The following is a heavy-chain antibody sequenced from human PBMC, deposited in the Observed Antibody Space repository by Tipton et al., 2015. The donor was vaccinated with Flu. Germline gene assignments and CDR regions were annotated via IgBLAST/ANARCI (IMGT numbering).Heavy chain of an antibody. CDR2: IIPIFGTA. D-gene: IGHD1-26*01. V-gene: IGHV1-69*18. CDR1: GGTFSSYA. J-gene: IGHJ4*02. Sequence: QVQLVQSGAEVKKPGSSVKVSCKASGGTFSSYAISWVRQAPGQGLEWMGRIIPIFGTANHAQKFQGRVTITADESTSSAYMELSSLRSEDTAVYYCASPPGRGSYYVRLYYWGQGTLVTVSS. CDR3: ASPPGRGSYYVRLYY.